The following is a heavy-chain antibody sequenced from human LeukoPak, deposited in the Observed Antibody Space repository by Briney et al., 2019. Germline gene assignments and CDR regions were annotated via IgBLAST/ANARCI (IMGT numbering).Heavy chain of an antibody. CDR3: ARGSRELYYFEL. Sequence: SETLSVIPTVPRDSNSRYYGSSIRQPPGKGLEWIGYIYYSGSTKYNPSLKGRVTISVDASTPQFSLKLNSGAAGDTAVYYCARGSRELYYFELWGGGPLVTVSS. CDR2: IYYSGST. CDR1: RDSNSRYY. D-gene: IGHD1-1*01. V-gene: IGHV4-59*12. J-gene: IGHJ4*02.